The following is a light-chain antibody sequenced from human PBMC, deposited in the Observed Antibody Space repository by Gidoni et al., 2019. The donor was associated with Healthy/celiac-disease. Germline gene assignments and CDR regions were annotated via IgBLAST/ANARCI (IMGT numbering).Light chain of an antibody. Sequence: DFQLTQSPSTLSASVGDRFTITCRASQSISNWLAWYQQKPGKAPKLLIFDASSLEGGVPSRFSGSGSGKEFTLTISSMQPDDFATYYCQQYNSPWTFGQGTKVEIK. CDR2: DAS. J-gene: IGKJ1*01. V-gene: IGKV1-5*01. CDR3: QQYNSPWT. CDR1: QSISNW.